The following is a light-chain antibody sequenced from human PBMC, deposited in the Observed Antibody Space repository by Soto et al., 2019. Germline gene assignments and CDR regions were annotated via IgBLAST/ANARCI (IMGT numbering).Light chain of an antibody. V-gene: IGKV3-20*01. J-gene: IGKJ1*01. CDR3: QQYGSSPGT. Sequence: EIVLTQSPGTLSLSPGERATLSCRASQTFSSSYLAWYQQKPGQAPRLLIYSASTRATGIPDRFSGSGSGTDFTLTISRLEPEDFAVYYCQQYGSSPGTFGQGTKVDI. CDR2: SAS. CDR1: QTFSSSY.